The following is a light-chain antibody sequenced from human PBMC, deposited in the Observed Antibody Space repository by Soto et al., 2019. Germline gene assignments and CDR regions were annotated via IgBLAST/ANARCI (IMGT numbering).Light chain of an antibody. Sequence: ELVGTQSPGTLYLSQGERATLSCRASQSVPSDWLAWYRHKPGQAPRLLIYGASSRATGVPDRVSGSGSGTDFTLTINRLEPEDFAVYYCQQYGNFPYTFGQGTKLEIK. J-gene: IGKJ2*01. CDR2: GAS. CDR1: QSVPSDW. V-gene: IGKV3-20*01. CDR3: QQYGNFPYT.